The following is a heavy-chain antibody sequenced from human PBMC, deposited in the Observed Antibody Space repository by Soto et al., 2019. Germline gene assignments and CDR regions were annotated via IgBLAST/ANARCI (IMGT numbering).Heavy chain of an antibody. Sequence: SETLSLTCAVSSGSISSSNWWSWVRQPPGKGLEWIGEIYHSGSTNYNPSLKSRVTISIDKSKNQFSLKLSSVTAADTAVYYCARHLNPYDFLFDPWGQGTLVTVSS. J-gene: IGHJ5*02. V-gene: IGHV4-4*02. CDR1: SGSISSSNW. D-gene: IGHD3-3*01. CDR3: ARHLNPYDFLFDP. CDR2: IYHSGST.